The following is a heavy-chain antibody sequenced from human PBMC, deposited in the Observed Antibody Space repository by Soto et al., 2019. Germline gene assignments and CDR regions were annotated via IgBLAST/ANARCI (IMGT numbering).Heavy chain of an antibody. J-gene: IGHJ4*02. D-gene: IGHD1-1*01. Sequence: HVQLVQSGAEVKKPGASVNVSCKASGFTFTTHGISWVRQAPGQGLEWMGWISNGETNYAQKLQGRVTMTTDTTTSTAYMELGGVRFDDTAVYYCARGSERYNWNDPWDYWGQGTLVTVSS. CDR1: GFTFTTHG. CDR2: ISNGET. CDR3: ARGSERYNWNDPWDY. V-gene: IGHV1-18*01.